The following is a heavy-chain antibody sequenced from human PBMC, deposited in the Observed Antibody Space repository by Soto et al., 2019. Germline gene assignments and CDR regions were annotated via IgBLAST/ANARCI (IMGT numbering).Heavy chain of an antibody. V-gene: IGHV5-51*01. CDR2: IYPGDSDT. J-gene: IGHJ6*02. Sequence: PVESLRISCKGSGYSFTSYWIGWVRQKPGKGLEWMGIIYPGDSDTRYSPSFQGQVTISADKSISTAYLQWSSLKASDTAMYYCARQSLPVTTSYYYYGMDVWGQGTTVTVSS. CDR3: ARQSLPVTTSYYYYGMDV. CDR1: GYSFTSYW. D-gene: IGHD4-4*01.